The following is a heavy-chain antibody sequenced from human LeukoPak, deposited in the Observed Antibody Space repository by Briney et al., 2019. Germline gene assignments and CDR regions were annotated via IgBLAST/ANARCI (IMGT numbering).Heavy chain of an antibody. CDR3: TFYGDYGSASDY. D-gene: IGHD4-17*01. CDR2: SRTKAYGGTT. Sequence: SGGSLRLSCTTSGFTFGDYDTSWVRQAPGKGLEWVGFSRTKAYGGTTEYAASVKGRFTISRDDSESIAYLQMNSLKTEDTAVYYCTFYGDYGSASDYWGQGTLVTVSS. J-gene: IGHJ4*02. V-gene: IGHV3-49*04. CDR1: GFTFGDYD.